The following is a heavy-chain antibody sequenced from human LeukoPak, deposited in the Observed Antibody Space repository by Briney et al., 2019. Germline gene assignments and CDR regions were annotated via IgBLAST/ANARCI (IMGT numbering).Heavy chain of an antibody. CDR3: AREESGYSYGGPFDY. CDR2: IIPILGTA. J-gene: IGHJ4*02. Sequence: SVKVSCKASGGTFSSYAISWVRQAPGQGLEWMGGIIPILGTANYAQKFQGRVTITADESTSTAYMELSSLRSEDTAVYYCAREESGYSYGGPFDYWGQGTLVTVSS. D-gene: IGHD5-18*01. V-gene: IGHV1-69*01. CDR1: GGTFSSYA.